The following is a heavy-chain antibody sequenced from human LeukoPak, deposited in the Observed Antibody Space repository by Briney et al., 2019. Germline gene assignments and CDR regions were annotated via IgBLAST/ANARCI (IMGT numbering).Heavy chain of an antibody. Sequence: ASVKVSCKASGYTFTGYYTHWVRQAPGQGLEWMGWINPNSGGTNYAQKFQGRVTMTRDTSISTAYMELSRLRSDDTAVYYCARDLTTAGWFDPWGQGTLVTVSS. V-gene: IGHV1-2*02. CDR3: ARDLTTAGWFDP. D-gene: IGHD4-11*01. CDR2: INPNSGGT. J-gene: IGHJ5*02. CDR1: GYTFTGYY.